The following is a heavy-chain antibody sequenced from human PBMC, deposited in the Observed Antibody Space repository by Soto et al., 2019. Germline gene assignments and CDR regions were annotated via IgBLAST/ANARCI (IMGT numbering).Heavy chain of an antibody. V-gene: IGHV3-64D*06. CDR2: ISSNGGST. CDR1: GFTFSSYA. CDR3: VKDPSLFEGATTGYFDY. D-gene: IGHD1-26*01. Sequence: GGSLRLSCSASGFTFSSYAMHWVRQAPGKGLEYVSAISSNGGSTYYADSVKGRLTISRDNSKNTLYLQMSSLRAEDTAVYYCVKDPSLFEGATTGYFDYWGQGTLVTVS. J-gene: IGHJ4*02.